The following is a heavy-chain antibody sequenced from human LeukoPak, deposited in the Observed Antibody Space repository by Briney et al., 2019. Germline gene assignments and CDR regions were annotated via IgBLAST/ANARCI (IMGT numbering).Heavy chain of an antibody. V-gene: IGHV3-30*18. D-gene: IGHD6-19*01. Sequence: GGSLRLSCAASGFTFSNFVMHWVRQVPGKGLEWVAVLSSDGSIEYYAESVRGRFTISRDNSNNTLFLQMNRPRVDDTAIYYCAKGRGGGGWYREYFHHWGQGTLVTVSS. CDR3: AKGRGGGGWYREYFHH. CDR2: LSSDGSIE. J-gene: IGHJ1*01. CDR1: GFTFSNFV.